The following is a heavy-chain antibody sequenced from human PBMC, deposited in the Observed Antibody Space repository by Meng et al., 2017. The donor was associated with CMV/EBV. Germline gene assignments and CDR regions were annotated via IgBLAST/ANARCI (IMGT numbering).Heavy chain of an antibody. V-gene: IGHV4-34*01. J-gene: IGHJ4*02. Sequence: SQTPSLTGAVYGGSFSGYYWSWIRQPPGKGLEWIGEINHSGSTNYNPSLKSRVTISVDTSKNQFSLKLSSVTAADTAVYYCASITRRYSSGWYVGSNGVQNDYWGQGTLVTVSS. CDR2: INHSGST. D-gene: IGHD6-19*01. CDR3: ASITRRYSSGWYVGSNGVQNDY. CDR1: GGSFSGYY.